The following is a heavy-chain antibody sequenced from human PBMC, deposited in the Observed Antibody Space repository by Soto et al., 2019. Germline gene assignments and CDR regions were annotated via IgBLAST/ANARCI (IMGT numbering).Heavy chain of an antibody. CDR1: GGSISSGDYY. V-gene: IGHV4-31*03. D-gene: IGHD6-13*01. Sequence: QVQLQESGPGLVRPSQTLSLTCTVSGGSISSGDYYWSWIRQHPGRGLEWIGYVYYSGITFHNPPLKCRLTISVDTSKNQFYLRLGSVTAADTAVYYCAREMFSRTWYPGDWGQGTLVTVSS. J-gene: IGHJ4*02. CDR3: AREMFSRTWYPGD. CDR2: VYYSGIT.